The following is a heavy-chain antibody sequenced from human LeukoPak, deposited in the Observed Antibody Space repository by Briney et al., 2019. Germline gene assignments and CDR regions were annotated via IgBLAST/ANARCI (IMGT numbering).Heavy chain of an antibody. CDR2: INPSAGRT. Sequence: ASVKVSCKASGYTFTSYYIHWVRQAPGQGLEWMGIINPSAGRTNYAQKFQGRVTMTRDTSTSTVYMELSSLRSGDTAVYYCARWQQQRAPFDYWGQGTLVTVSS. D-gene: IGHD1/OR15-1a*01. CDR3: ARWQQQRAPFDY. J-gene: IGHJ4*02. V-gene: IGHV1-46*01. CDR1: GYTFTSYY.